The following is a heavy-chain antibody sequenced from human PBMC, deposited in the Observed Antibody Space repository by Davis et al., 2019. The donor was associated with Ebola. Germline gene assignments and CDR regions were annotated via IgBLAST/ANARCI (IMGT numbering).Heavy chain of an antibody. J-gene: IGHJ4*02. CDR3: ARGPTGYIPYYFDY. D-gene: IGHD3-9*01. CDR2: MNPNSGNT. V-gene: IGHV1-8*01. CDR1: GYTFTSYD. Sequence: AASVKASCKASGYTFTSYDINWVRQATGQGLEWMGWMNPNSGNTGYAQKFQGRVTMTRNTSISTAYMELNSLRSEDTAVYYCARGPTGYIPYYFDYWGQGTLVTASS.